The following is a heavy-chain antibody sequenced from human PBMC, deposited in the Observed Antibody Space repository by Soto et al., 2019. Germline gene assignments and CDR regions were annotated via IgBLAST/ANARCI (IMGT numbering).Heavy chain of an antibody. J-gene: IGHJ4*02. D-gene: IGHD2-15*01. CDR2: ITNTGSYI. CDR3: ARVRVGCSGGSCYSAPFDY. V-gene: IGHV3-21*01. CDR1: GFNFNTYS. Sequence: GGSLRLSCAASGFNFNTYSVNWVRQAPGKGLEWVSSITNTGSYIYYADSVKGRFTISRDNANNSLYLQMNSLRVEDTAVYYCARVRVGCSGGSCYSAPFDYWGQGTLVTVSS.